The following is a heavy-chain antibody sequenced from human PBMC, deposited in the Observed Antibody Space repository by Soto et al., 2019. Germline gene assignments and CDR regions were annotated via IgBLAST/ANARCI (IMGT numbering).Heavy chain of an antibody. Sequence: SETLSLTCAVYGGSFSGYYWSWIRQPPGKGLEWIGEINHSGSTNYNPSLKSRVTISVXRXXXXFXLXLXXXTAAXTAGYXCARGRPVDTAIWFDPWGQGTLVTVSS. J-gene: IGHJ5*02. D-gene: IGHD5-18*01. V-gene: IGHV4-34*01. CDR3: ARGRPVDTAIWFDP. CDR2: INHSGST. CDR1: GGSFSGYY.